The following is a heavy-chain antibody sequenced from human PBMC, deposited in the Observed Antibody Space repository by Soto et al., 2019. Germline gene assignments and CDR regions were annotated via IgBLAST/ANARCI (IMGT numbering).Heavy chain of an antibody. V-gene: IGHV3-48*03. CDR1: GFTFSSYE. Sequence: EVQLVESGGGVVQPGGSLRLSCAASGFTFSSYEMNWVRQAPGKGLEWVSYISSSGSTIYYADSVKGRFTISRDNAKNSLYLQMNSLRAEDTAVYYCARGRGSYDAFDIWGQGTMVTVSS. CDR3: ARGRGSYDAFDI. CDR2: ISSSGSTI. D-gene: IGHD6-25*01. J-gene: IGHJ3*02.